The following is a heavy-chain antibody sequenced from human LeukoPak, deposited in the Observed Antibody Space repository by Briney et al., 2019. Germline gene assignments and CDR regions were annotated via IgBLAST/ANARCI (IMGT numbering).Heavy chain of an antibody. J-gene: IGHJ4*02. CDR2: INPNSGGT. D-gene: IGHD3-22*01. CDR3: ASMAGRGYYYDSSGYYLDY. Sequence: ASVKVSCKASGYTFTSYGISWVRQAPGQGLEWMGWINPNSGGTNYAQKFQGRVTMTRDTSISTAYMELSRLRSDDTAVYYCASMAGRGYYYDSSGYYLDYWGQGTLVTVSS. V-gene: IGHV1-2*02. CDR1: GYTFTSYG.